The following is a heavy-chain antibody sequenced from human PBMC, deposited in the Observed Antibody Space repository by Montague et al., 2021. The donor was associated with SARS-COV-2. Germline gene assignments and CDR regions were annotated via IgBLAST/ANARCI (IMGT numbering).Heavy chain of an antibody. V-gene: IGHV4-34*01. D-gene: IGHD6-6*01. J-gene: IGHJ6*03. Sequence: SETLSLTCAVYGGSFSSYYWSWIRQPPGKGLEWMGEINHNGSTNSNPSLKSRVTISVDTSKNQFSLELSSVTAADTAVYYCASGRSSRTHYYYMDVWGKGTTVTVSS. CDR3: ASGRSSRTHYYYMDV. CDR2: INHNGST. CDR1: GGSFSSYY.